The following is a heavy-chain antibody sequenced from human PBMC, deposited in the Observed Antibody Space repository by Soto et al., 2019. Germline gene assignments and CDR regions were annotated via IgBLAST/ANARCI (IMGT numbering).Heavy chain of an antibody. CDR3: ARTPGGYYGSGSYYWKPINYYYYGMDV. D-gene: IGHD3-10*01. CDR1: GYTFTSYY. Sequence: QVQLVQSGAEVKKPGASVKVSCKASGYTFTSYYMHWVRQAPGQGLEWMGIINPSGGSTSYAQKFQGRVTMTRDTSTSTVYMELSSLRSEDTAVYYCARTPGGYYGSGSYYWKPINYYYYGMDVWGQGTTVTVSS. J-gene: IGHJ6*02. V-gene: IGHV1-46*01. CDR2: INPSGGST.